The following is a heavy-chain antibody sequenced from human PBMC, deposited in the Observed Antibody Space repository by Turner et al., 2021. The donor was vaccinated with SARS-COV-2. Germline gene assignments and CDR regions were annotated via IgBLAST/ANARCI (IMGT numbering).Heavy chain of an antibody. V-gene: IGHV4-39*01. J-gene: IGHJ4*02. D-gene: IGHD2-2*01. CDR3: VRPACSSTACYFYFDS. Sequence: QVQLQESGPGLVKPSETLSRTCSVSGGSISSSSYYWGWFRQSPGRGLEWLATVFSSGTPYDNPSLNGRVSMSVDTSNNQFSLRLTSATVADTAVYYCVRPACSSTACYFYFDSWGQGILVTVSS. CDR1: GGSISSSSYY. CDR2: VFSSGTP.